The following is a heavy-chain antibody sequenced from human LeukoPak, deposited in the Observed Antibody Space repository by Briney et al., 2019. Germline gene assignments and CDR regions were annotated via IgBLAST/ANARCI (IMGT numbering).Heavy chain of an antibody. Sequence: SETLSLTCTVSGGSISSGGYYWSWIRQHPGDGLEWIGYIYYSGSTYYNPSLKSRVTISVDTSKNQFSLKLSSVTAADTAVYYCARHSPRIRAFDIWGQGTMVTVSS. CDR1: GGSISSGGYY. V-gene: IGHV4-31*03. CDR3: ARHSPRIRAFDI. D-gene: IGHD2-15*01. CDR2: IYYSGST. J-gene: IGHJ3*02.